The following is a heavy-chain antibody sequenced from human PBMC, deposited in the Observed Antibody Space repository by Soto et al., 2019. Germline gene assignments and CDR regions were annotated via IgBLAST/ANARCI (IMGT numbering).Heavy chain of an antibody. D-gene: IGHD5-18*01. Sequence: SETLSLTCAVYGGSFSGYYWSWIRQPPGKGLEWIGEINHSGSTNYNPSLKSRVTISVDTSKNQFSLKLGSVTAADTAVYYCARQDTAMVYHARRYYYYYGMDVWGQGTTVTVSS. V-gene: IGHV4-34*01. J-gene: IGHJ6*02. CDR1: GGSFSGYY. CDR3: ARQDTAMVYHARRYYYYYGMDV. CDR2: INHSGST.